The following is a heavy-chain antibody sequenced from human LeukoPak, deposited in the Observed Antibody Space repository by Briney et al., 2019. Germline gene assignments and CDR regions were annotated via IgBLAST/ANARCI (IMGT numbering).Heavy chain of an antibody. D-gene: IGHD3-10*01. Sequence: GESLKISCKGSGXSFTSYWIGWVRQMAGKGLEWMGIIYPGDSDTRYSPSFQGQVTISADKSISTAYLQWSSLKTSDTAMYYCARLRISMVRGVILPRDNWFDPWGQGTLVTVSS. V-gene: IGHV5-51*01. CDR1: GXSFTSYW. CDR3: ARLRISMVRGVILPRDNWFDP. J-gene: IGHJ5*02. CDR2: IYPGDSDT.